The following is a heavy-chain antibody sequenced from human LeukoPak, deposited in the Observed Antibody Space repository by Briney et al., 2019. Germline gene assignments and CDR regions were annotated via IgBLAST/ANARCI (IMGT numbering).Heavy chain of an antibody. D-gene: IGHD3-3*01. V-gene: IGHV3-30*04. CDR2: ISYDGSNK. CDR1: GFTFSRYG. CDR3: ARGLYDFWSGYYSFDY. J-gene: IGHJ4*02. Sequence: GGSLRLSCAASGFTFSRYGMHWVRQAPGRGLEWVTAISYDGSNKYYADSVKGRFTISRDNSKNTLYVQMNSLRAEDTAVYYCARGLYDFWSGYYSFDYWDQGTLVTVSS.